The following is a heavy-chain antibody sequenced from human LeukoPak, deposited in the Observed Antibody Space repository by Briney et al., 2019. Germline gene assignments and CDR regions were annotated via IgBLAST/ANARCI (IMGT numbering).Heavy chain of an antibody. CDR1: GYTFTGYY. CDR3: ARAGDILTGYYSPFDY. Sequence: ASVKVSCKASGYTFTGYYMHWVRQAPGQGLEWMGWINPNSGGINYAQKFQGRVTMTRDTSISTAYMELSRLRSDDTAVYYCARAGDILTGYYSPFDYWGQGTLVTVSS. D-gene: IGHD3-9*01. V-gene: IGHV1-2*02. CDR2: INPNSGGI. J-gene: IGHJ4*02.